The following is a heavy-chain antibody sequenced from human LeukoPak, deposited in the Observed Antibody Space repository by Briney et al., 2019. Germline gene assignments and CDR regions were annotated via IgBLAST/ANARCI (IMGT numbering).Heavy chain of an antibody. D-gene: IGHD3-3*01. CDR1: GGSISSSSYY. CDR3: ARVRRTYYDFWSGPSDAFDI. CDR2: IYYSGST. J-gene: IGHJ3*02. V-gene: IGHV4-39*01. Sequence: SETLSLTCTVSGGSISSSSYYWGWIRQPPGKGLEWIGSIYYSGSTYYNPSLKSRVTISVDTSKNQFSLKLSSVTAADTAVYYCARVRRTYYDFWSGPSDAFDIWGQGTMVTVSS.